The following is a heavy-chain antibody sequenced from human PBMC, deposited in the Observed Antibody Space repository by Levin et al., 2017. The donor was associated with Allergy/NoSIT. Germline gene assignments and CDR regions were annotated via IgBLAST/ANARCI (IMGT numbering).Heavy chain of an antibody. V-gene: IGHV2-70*17. CDR1: GFSLSTSGMC. CDR3: ARIPYLGHSYGYYYGMDV. CDR2: IDWDDDK. D-gene: IGHD5-18*01. J-gene: IGHJ6*02. Sequence: SGPTLVKPTQTLTLTCTVSGFSLSTSGMCVSWVRQPPGQALEWLARIDWDDDKFYSTSLQTRLTISKDTSKNQVVLTMSNMDPVDTATYYCARIPYLGHSYGYYYGMDVWGPGTTVAVSS.